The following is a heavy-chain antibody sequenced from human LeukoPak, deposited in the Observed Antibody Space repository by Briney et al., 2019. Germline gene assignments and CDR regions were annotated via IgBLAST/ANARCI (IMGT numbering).Heavy chain of an antibody. CDR1: GYTFTSYG. D-gene: IGHD2-2*01. Sequence: SVKVSCKASGYTFTSYGISWVRRAPGQGLEWMGGIIPIFGTANYAQKFQGRVTITTDESTSTAYMELSSLRSEDTAVYYCARAVVVPAARGAFDIWGQGTMVTVSS. CDR3: ARAVVVPAARGAFDI. CDR2: IIPIFGTA. V-gene: IGHV1-69*05. J-gene: IGHJ3*02.